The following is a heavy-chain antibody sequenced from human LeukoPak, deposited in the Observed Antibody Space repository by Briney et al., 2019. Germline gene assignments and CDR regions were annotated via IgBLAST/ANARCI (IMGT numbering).Heavy chain of an antibody. V-gene: IGHV4-59*01. CDR3: GSTSYSPTLKSRVTISADTSKNQFSLKLSSVTAADTAVYYCARCIGSSSFARWFDP. D-gene: IGHD3-10*01. Sequence: SETLSRTCTVSGGAISSYYWSWLRQLPGKGREWIGYIYYSGSTSYSPSLESRVTISADTFKNEFSLKRSPVTAADTAVYYSGSTSYSPTLKSRVTISADTSKNQFSLKLSSVTAADTAVYYCARCIGSSSFARWFDPWGQGTLVTVSS. CDR2: IYYSGST. CDR1: GGAISSYY. J-gene: IGHJ5*02.